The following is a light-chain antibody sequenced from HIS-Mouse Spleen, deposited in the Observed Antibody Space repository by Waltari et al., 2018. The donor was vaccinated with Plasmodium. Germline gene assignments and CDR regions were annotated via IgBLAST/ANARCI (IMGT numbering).Light chain of an antibody. J-gene: IGKJ3*01. CDR1: QSVSSN. CDR3: QQYNNWSFT. V-gene: IGKV3-15*01. CDR2: GAS. Sequence: EIVMTQSPATLPVSPGERDTLSCRASQSVSSNLAWYQQKPGQAPRLLIYGASTRATGIPARFSGSGSGTEFTLTISSLQSEDFAVYYCQQYNNWSFTFGPGTKVDIK.